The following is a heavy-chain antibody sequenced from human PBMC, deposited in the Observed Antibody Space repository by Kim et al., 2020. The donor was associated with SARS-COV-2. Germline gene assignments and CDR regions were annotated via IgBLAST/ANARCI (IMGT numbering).Heavy chain of an antibody. V-gene: IGHV4-34*01. J-gene: IGHJ6*02. CDR3: GSGSYHYYYYGMDV. D-gene: IGHD3-10*01. Sequence: NPSLKSRVTISVDPSKNQFSLKLSSVTAADTAVYYCGSGSYHYYYYGMDVWGQGTTVTVSS.